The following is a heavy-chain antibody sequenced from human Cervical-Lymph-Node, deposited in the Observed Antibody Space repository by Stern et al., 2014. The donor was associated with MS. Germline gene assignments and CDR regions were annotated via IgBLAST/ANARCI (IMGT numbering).Heavy chain of an antibody. Sequence: QVQLQESGPGLVKASETLSLTCTVSGGSVSRNNYYCAWIRQPPGKGLEWIGSVYYSGTTYYNPSLQSRVTISVDTSHNPFSLNLSFVTAADTAVYYCARRVVPASVYYYYGLDVWGHGTTVTVSS. J-gene: IGHJ6*02. CDR3: ARRVVPASVYYYYGLDV. CDR1: GGSVSRNNYY. D-gene: IGHD2-2*01. CDR2: VYYSGTT. V-gene: IGHV4-39*01.